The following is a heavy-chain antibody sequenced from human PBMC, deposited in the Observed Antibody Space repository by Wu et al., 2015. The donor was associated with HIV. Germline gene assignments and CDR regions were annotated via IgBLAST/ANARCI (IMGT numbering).Heavy chain of an antibody. V-gene: IGHV1-2*02. CDR1: GYTFTGKY. J-gene: IGHJ3*02. D-gene: IGHD6-19*01. CDR3: ARGSPVATRENAFDI. Sequence: QVQLVQSGADVKKPGASVKVSCKASGYTFTGKYIHWVRQAPGQGLEWMGWINSKSGDTNYAQKFQGRVTMTRDTSISTAYMELSRLRSDDTAVYFCARGSPVATRENAFDIVGPRDNGHRLF. CDR2: INSKSGDT.